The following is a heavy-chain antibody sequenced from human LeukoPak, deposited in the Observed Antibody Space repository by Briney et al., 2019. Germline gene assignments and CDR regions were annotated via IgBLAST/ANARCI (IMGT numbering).Heavy chain of an antibody. CDR2: IYYSGST. CDR1: GGSISSYY. CDR3: ASVRIDYYDSSGYYPYY. D-gene: IGHD3-22*01. Sequence: SETLSLTCTVSGGSISSYYWSWIRQPPGKGLEWIGYIYYSGSTNYNPSLKSRVTISVDTSKNQFSLKLSSVTAADTAVYYCASVRIDYYDSSGYYPYYWGQGTLVTVSS. V-gene: IGHV4-59*01. J-gene: IGHJ4*02.